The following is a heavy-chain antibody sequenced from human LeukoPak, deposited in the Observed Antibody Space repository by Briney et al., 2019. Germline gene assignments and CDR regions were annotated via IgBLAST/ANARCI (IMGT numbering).Heavy chain of an antibody. V-gene: IGHV4-59*01. CDR2: IYYSGST. CDR3: ARGGWGLFDY. Sequence: PSETLSLTCTVSGGSISSYYWSWIRQPPGKGLEWIGYIYYSGSTNYNPSLKSRVTISVDTSKNQFPLKLNSVTAADTAVYYCARGGWGLFDYWGQGTLVTVSS. CDR1: GGSISSYY. D-gene: IGHD3-16*01. J-gene: IGHJ4*02.